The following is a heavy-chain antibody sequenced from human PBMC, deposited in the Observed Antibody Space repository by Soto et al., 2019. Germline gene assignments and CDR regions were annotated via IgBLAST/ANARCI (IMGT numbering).Heavy chain of an antibody. V-gene: IGHV3-23*01. CDR3: ARKVVGVTGRPDYWYFDL. D-gene: IGHD2-21*01. Sequence: EVQLLESGGDSVQPGGSVRLSCAVSGFTFINYAMNWVRQAPGKGLEWVSTIRGGGDATFFADSGRGRFTFSRDKSKNAVALQTHSLGVDDTAVFYCARKVVGVTGRPDYWYFDLWGRGNLVTVSS. CDR2: IRGGGDAT. J-gene: IGHJ2*01. CDR1: GFTFINYA.